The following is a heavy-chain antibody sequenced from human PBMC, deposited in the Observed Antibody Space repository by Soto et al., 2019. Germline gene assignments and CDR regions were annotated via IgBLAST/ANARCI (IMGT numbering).Heavy chain of an antibody. J-gene: IGHJ5*02. CDR2: INSGSTT. V-gene: IGHV3-48*03. CDR3: ARDNGACRTTTCYRYFDH. D-gene: IGHD2-2*01. Sequence: GGSLRLSCAASGFTFSSFEMNWVRQAPGKGLEWVSYINSGSTTYYADSVRGRFTISRDNAKNSLYLQMNSLRVEDTAVYYCARDNGACRTTTCYRYFDHWGQGTQVTVSS. CDR1: GFTFSSFE.